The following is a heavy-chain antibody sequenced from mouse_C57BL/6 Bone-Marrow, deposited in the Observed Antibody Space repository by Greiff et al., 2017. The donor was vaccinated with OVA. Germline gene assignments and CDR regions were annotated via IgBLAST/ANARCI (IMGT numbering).Heavy chain of an antibody. CDR2: INPSSGYT. J-gene: IGHJ3*01. D-gene: IGHD2-2*01. Sequence: VQLQQPGAELVMPGASVKLSCKASGYTFTSYWMHWVKQRPGQGLEWIGYINPSSGYTKYNQKFKDKATLTADKSSSTAYMQLSSLTSEDSAVYYCARSGGLPSWFAYWGQGTLVTVSA. V-gene: IGHV1-7*01. CDR1: GYTFTSYW. CDR3: ARSGGLPSWFAY.